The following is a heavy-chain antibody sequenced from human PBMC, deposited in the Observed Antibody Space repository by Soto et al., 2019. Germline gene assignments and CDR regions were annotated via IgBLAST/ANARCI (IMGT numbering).Heavy chain of an antibody. CDR3: ARHQSHSSSYVDP. CDR1: GGSISSSSYY. Sequence: QLQLQESGPGLVKPSETLSLTCTVSGGSISSSSYYWGWIRQPPGKGLEWIGSIYYSGSTYYNPSLKSRVTVSVDXXKNQFSLKLSSVTAADTAVYYCARHQSHSSSYVDPWGQGTLVTVSS. D-gene: IGHD6-13*01. V-gene: IGHV4-39*01. CDR2: IYYSGST. J-gene: IGHJ5*02.